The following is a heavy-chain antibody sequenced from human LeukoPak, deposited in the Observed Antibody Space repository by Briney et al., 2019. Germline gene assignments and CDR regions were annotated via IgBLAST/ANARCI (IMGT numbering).Heavy chain of an antibody. CDR1: GYSFTSYW. Sequence: GESLKISCKGSGYSFTSYWIGWVRQMPGKGLEWMGIIYPGDSDTRYSPSFQGQVTISADKSISTAYLQWSSLKASDTAMYYCARRNCSSTSCYYGFDPWGQGTLVTVSS. V-gene: IGHV5-51*01. CDR2: IYPGDSDT. J-gene: IGHJ5*02. D-gene: IGHD2-2*01. CDR3: ARRNCSSTSCYYGFDP.